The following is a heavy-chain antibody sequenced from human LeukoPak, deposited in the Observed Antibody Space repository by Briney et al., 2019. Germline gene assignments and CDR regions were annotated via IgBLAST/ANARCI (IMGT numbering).Heavy chain of an antibody. V-gene: IGHV1-18*01. D-gene: IGHD4/OR15-4a*01. J-gene: IGHJ3*02. CDR2: ISAYNGNT. CDR1: RYTFTSYG. Sequence: GASVRASCKASRYTFTSYGISWVRQAPGQGLEWMGWISAYNGNTNYAQKLQGRVTMTTDTSTSTAYMELRSLRSDDTAVYYCARSAPYGDDAFDIWGQGTMVTVSS. CDR3: ARSAPYGDDAFDI.